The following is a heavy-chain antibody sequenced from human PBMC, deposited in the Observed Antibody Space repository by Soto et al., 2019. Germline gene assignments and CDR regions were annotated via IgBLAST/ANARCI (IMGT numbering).Heavy chain of an antibody. CDR3: ARVGNESYFDY. D-gene: IGHD1-1*01. J-gene: IGHJ4*01. CDR1: GYSFTTYW. V-gene: IGHV5-51*01. Sequence: GEALKISCEGSGYSFTTYWIGWVRQMPGKGLEWMGIIYPGDSDTRYSPSFQGQVTISVDKSTSTAYLQWSSLWASDAAMYYCARVGNESYFDYWGQGALVTVSS. CDR2: IYPGDSDT.